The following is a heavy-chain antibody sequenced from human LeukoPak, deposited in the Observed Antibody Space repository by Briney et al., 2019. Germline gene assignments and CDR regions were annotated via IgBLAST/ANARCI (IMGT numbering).Heavy chain of an antibody. D-gene: IGHD2-2*02. CDR2: ISSSGSTI. V-gene: IGHV3-11*01. J-gene: IGHJ4*02. Sequence: PGGSLRLSCAASGFTFSSYAMGWIRQAPGKGLEWVSYISSSGSTIYYADSVRGRFTISRDNAKNSLYLQMNSLRAEDTAVYYCAKLGRYCSSTSCYNRLYYFDYWGQGTLVTVSS. CDR3: AKLGRYCSSTSCYNRLYYFDY. CDR1: GFTFSSYA.